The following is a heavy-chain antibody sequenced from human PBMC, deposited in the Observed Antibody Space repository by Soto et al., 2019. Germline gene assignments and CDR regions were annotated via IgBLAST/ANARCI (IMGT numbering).Heavy chain of an antibody. CDR2: ISWDSVVI. J-gene: IGHJ4*02. Sequence: GGSLRLSCVASGFSLDHYSIHWVRQAPWKGLEWVSGISWDSVVIDYADSVRGRFTISRDNAKNSLYLQMTSLRAEDTALYYCVKDNVGVYCRGGSCYFDYWGQGSLLTVSS. CDR3: VKDNVGVYCRGGSCYFDY. D-gene: IGHD2-15*01. CDR1: GFSLDHYS. V-gene: IGHV3-9*01.